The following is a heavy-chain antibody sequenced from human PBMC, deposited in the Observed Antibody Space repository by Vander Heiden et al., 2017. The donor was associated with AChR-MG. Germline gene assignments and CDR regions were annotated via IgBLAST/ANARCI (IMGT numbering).Heavy chain of an antibody. V-gene: IGHV3-13*01. CDR1: GFTFRRYD. CDR2: SGTAGDT. J-gene: IGHJ6*03. Sequence: EVQLVESGGGLVQPGGSLSLSCAASGFTFRRYDMHWVRLETGKGLEWVSASGTAGDTNYPRSVKGRFTISRENAKNSLYIKMNSLRAGDTAVYYCARDYYMDVWGKGTTVTVSS. CDR3: ARDYYMDV.